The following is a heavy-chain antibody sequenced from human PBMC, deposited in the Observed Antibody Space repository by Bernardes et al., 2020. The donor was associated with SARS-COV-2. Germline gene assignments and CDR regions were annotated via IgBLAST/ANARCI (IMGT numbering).Heavy chain of an antibody. J-gene: IGHJ4*01. V-gene: IGHV5-51*01. Sequence: GESLKISCKGSGYTFTSYWIAWVRQMPGKGLEWKGIIYPGDSDLRYSPSFQGQVTISADKSISTVYLQWNSLRASDTAVYYCARPVGHVWSEPQQYYFVSCRHVTLVTVPP. CDR2: IYPGDSDL. CDR1: GYTFTSYW. CDR3: ARPVGHVWSEPQQYYFVS. D-gene: IGHD3-16*01.